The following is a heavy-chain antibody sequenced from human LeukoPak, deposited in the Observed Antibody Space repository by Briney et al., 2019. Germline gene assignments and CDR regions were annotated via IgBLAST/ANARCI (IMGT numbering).Heavy chain of an antibody. CDR2: ISGSGGST. CDR1: GFTFSSYA. D-gene: IGHD4-11*01. V-gene: IGHV3-23*01. Sequence: PGGSLRLSCAASGFTFSSYAMSWVRQAPGKGLEWVSAISGSGGSTYYADSVKGRFTISRDNSKNTLYLQMNSLRVEDTAVYYCARTTGYHYHMDVWGNGTTVTIS. J-gene: IGHJ6*03. CDR3: ARTTGYHYHMDV.